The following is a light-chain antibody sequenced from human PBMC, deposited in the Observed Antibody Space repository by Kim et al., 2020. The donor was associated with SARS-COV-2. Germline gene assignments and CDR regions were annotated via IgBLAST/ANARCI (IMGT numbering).Light chain of an antibody. CDR3: EQYQSWPPT. V-gene: IGKV3-15*01. J-gene: IGKJ1*01. Sequence: EIVMTQSPATLSVSPGERATLSCRASQSVNSNLAWYQQKPGQAPRLLIYGASTWATGIPARFSGSGSGTEFTLTITSLQSEDFAVYYCEQYQSWPPTFGQGTKLEI. CDR1: QSVNSN. CDR2: GAS.